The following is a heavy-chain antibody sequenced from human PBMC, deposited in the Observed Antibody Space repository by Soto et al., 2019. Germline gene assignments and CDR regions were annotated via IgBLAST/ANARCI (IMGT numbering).Heavy chain of an antibody. V-gene: IGHV3-23*01. Sequence: LRLSCPASVFTFSSYAMSCVRKAPGKGLEWVSAISGSGGSTYYADSVKGRFTISRDNSKNTLYLQMNSLRAEDTAVYYCAKMEATIRSYFDYWGQGTLVTVSS. D-gene: IGHD5-12*01. CDR1: VFTFSSYA. CDR2: ISGSGGST. J-gene: IGHJ4*02. CDR3: AKMEATIRSYFDY.